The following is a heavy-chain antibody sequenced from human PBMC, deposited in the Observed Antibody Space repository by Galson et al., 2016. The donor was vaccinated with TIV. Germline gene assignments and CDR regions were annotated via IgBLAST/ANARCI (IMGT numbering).Heavy chain of an antibody. CDR3: ARDIPCGGSCYFFDD. Sequence: SVKVSCKASGGTFGNYAINWVRQAPGQGLEWMGGILPVSATTNYAQKFQDRVTVTTDEFTSTVYLELSSLRSGDTAVYFCARDIPCGGSCYFFDDWGQGTLVTVSS. D-gene: IGHD2-15*01. J-gene: IGHJ4*02. CDR2: ILPVSATT. V-gene: IGHV1-69*05. CDR1: GGTFGNYA.